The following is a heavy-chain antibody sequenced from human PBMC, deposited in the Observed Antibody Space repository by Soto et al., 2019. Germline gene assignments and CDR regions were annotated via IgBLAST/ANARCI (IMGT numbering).Heavy chain of an antibody. Sequence: ASVKVSCKASGYTFTSYGISWVRQAPGQGLEWMGWISAYNGNTNYAQKLQGRVTMTTDTSTSTAYMELRSLRSDDTAVYYCARVLLWFGELFTRGRQSWFDPWGQGTLVTVSS. J-gene: IGHJ5*02. CDR3: ARVLLWFGELFTRGRQSWFDP. D-gene: IGHD3-10*01. CDR2: ISAYNGNT. V-gene: IGHV1-18*01. CDR1: GYTFTSYG.